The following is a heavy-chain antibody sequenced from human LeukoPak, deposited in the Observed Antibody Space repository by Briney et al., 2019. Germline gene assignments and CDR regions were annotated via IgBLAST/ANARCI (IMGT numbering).Heavy chain of an antibody. CDR3: AKSVYHSGNY. Sequence: GGSLRLSCAASGFTISTYGMSWVRQAPGKGLEWVSSISGGTTYYADSVKGRFPISRDNSKNTVSLQMNSLIAEDTAVYYCAKSVYHSGNYWGQGTLVTVSS. D-gene: IGHD3-10*01. V-gene: IGHV3-23*01. J-gene: IGHJ4*02. CDR2: ISGGTT. CDR1: GFTISTYG.